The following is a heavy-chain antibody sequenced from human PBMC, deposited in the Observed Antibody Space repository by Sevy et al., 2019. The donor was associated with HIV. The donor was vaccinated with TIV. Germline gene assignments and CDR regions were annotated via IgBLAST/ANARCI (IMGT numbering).Heavy chain of an antibody. CDR1: GLTFRSHA. CDR3: AREAGSSTKNDAFAF. J-gene: IGHJ3*01. V-gene: IGHV3-30-3*01. D-gene: IGHD2-8*01. CDR2: ISYDGAVR. Sequence: GESLKISCAASGLTFRSHAMHWVRQAPGKGLEWVTVISYDGAVRYYGESVKGRFTVSRDNSKNTLYLQMNSLRPDDTAVYYCAREAGSSTKNDAFAFWGQGTMVTVSS.